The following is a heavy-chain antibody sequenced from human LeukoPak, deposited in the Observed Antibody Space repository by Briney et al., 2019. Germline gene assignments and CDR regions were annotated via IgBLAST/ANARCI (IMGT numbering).Heavy chain of an antibody. D-gene: IGHD2-21*02. CDR1: GYSISSGYY. Sequence: SETLSLTCAVSGYSISSGYYWGWIRQPPGKGLEWIGSIYHSGSTYYNPSLKSRVTISVDTSKNQFSLKLSSVTAADTAVYYCGRASVELLMDYWGQGTLVTVSS. CDR3: GRASVELLMDY. J-gene: IGHJ4*02. V-gene: IGHV4-38-2*01. CDR2: IYHSGST.